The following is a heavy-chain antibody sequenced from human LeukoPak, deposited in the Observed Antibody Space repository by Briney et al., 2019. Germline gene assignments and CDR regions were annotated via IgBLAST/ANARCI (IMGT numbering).Heavy chain of an antibody. V-gene: IGHV4-59*08. CDR2: PYYSGST. Sequence: PSETLSLTCTVSGGSISSYSWSWIRQPPGKGLDWFGYPYYSGSTNYHPSLKSRVTISVDTSKNQFSLKLSSVTAADTAVYYCARSGYSSGWYVPGGDYWGQGTLVTVSS. J-gene: IGHJ4*02. CDR1: GGSISSYS. CDR3: ARSGYSSGWYVPGGDY. D-gene: IGHD6-19*01.